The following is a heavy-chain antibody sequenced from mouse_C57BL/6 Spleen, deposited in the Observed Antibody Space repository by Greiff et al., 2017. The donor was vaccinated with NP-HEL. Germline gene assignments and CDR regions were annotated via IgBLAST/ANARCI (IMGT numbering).Heavy chain of an antibody. CDR2: INPNNGGT. CDR1: GYTFTDYY. D-gene: IGHD2-3*01. CDR3: ASYDGLYFDV. V-gene: IGHV1-26*01. J-gene: IGHJ1*03. Sequence: VQLQQSGPELVKPGASVKISCKASGYTFTDYYMNWVKQSHGKSLEWIGDINPNNGGTSYNQKFKGKATLTVDKSSSTAYMELRSLTSEDSAVYYCASYDGLYFDVWGTGTTVTVSS.